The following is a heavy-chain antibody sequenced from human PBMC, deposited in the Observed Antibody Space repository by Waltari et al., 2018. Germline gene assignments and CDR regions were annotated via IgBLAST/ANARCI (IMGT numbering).Heavy chain of an antibody. CDR2: INNSGST. V-gene: IGHV4-34*01. CDR1: GGSFSGYY. Sequence: QVQLQQWGAGLLKPSETLSLTCAVYGGSFSGYYWSWLRQPPGQGLEWIGEINNSGSTNYNPSLKSRVTISVDTSKNQFSLKLSSVTAADTAVYYCARLEGRGVVVVAATPGLRTDIGSYYFDYWGQGTLVTVSS. J-gene: IGHJ4*02. CDR3: ARLEGRGVVVVAATPGLRTDIGSYYFDY. D-gene: IGHD2-15*01.